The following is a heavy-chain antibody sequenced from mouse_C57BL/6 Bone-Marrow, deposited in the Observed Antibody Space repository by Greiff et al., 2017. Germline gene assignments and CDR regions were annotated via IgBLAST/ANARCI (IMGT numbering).Heavy chain of an antibody. V-gene: IGHV14-4*01. Sequence: VQLQQSGAELVRPGASVKLSCTASGFNIKDDYMHWVKQRPEQGLEWIGWIDPENGDTEYASKFQGKATITADTSSNTAYLQLSSLTSEDTAVXYCTTSYYDYDVGFAYWGQGTLVTVSA. CDR3: TTSYYDYDVGFAY. CDR1: GFNIKDDY. CDR2: IDPENGDT. D-gene: IGHD2-4*01. J-gene: IGHJ3*01.